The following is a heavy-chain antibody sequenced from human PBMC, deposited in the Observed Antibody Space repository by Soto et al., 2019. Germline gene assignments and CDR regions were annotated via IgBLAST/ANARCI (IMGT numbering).Heavy chain of an antibody. CDR1: CGSISSYY. CDR2: IYYSGST. V-gene: IGHV4-59*01. CDR3: ARGLNIVVVPAAPNWFDT. D-gene: IGHD2-2*01. Sequence: SETLSLTWPFSCGSISSYYLGLILQPPCKGLEWIGYIYYSGSTNYNPSLKSRVTISVDTSKNQFSLKLSSVTAADTAVYYCARGLNIVVVPAAPNWFDTWGQGTLVTVSS. J-gene: IGHJ5*02.